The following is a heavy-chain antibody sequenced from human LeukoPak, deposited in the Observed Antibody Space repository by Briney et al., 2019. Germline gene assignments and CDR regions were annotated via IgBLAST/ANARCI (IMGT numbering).Heavy chain of an antibody. Sequence: SQTLSLTCTVSGGSISSGGYYWSWIRQHPGKGLEWIGYIYYSGSTYYNPSLKSRVTISVDTSKNQFSLKLSSVTAADTAVCYCARDQYSSSWYGMDVWGQGTTVTVSS. CDR1: GGSISSGGYY. CDR3: ARDQYSSSWYGMDV. CDR2: IYYSGST. V-gene: IGHV4-31*03. J-gene: IGHJ6*02. D-gene: IGHD6-13*01.